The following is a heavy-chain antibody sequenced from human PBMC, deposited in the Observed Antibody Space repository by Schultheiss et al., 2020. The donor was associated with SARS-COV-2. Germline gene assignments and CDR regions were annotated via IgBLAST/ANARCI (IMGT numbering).Heavy chain of an antibody. CDR1: GFTVSSNY. V-gene: IGHV3-66*01. CDR3: ARGLDFPPYYYYYMDV. D-gene: IGHD6-6*01. CDR2: IYSGGST. Sequence: GESLKISCAASGFTVSSNYMSWVRQAPGKGLEWVSVIYSGGSTYYADSVKGRFTISRDNSKNTLYLQMNSLRAEDTAVYYCARGLDFPPYYYYYMDVWGKGTTVTVSS. J-gene: IGHJ6*03.